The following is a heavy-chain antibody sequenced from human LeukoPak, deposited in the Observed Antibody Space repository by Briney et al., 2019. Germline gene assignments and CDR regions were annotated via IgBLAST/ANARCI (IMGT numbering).Heavy chain of an antibody. CDR2: INPNSGGT. Sequence: ASVKVSCKASGYTFTGYYMHWVRQAPGQGLEWMRWINPNSGGTNYAQKFQGRVTMTRDTSITTSYMELSSLRSDDTAVYYCASRKDSSSWYYFDYWGQGTLVTVSS. CDR1: GYTFTGYY. V-gene: IGHV1-2*02. CDR3: ASRKDSSSWYYFDY. J-gene: IGHJ4*02. D-gene: IGHD6-13*01.